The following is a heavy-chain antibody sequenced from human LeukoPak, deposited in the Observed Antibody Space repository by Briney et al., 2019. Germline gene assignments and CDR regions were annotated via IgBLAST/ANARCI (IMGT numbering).Heavy chain of an antibody. Sequence: ASVKVSCKASGYTFTIYDINWVRQATGQGLEWMGWMNPNSGNTGYAQKFQGRVTITRNTSISTAYMELSSLRSEDTAVYYCARGRNWGDLARAINYYYYYMDVWGKGTTVTVSS. CDR3: ARGRNWGDLARAINYYYYYMDV. J-gene: IGHJ6*03. CDR2: MNPNSGNT. CDR1: GYTFTIYD. V-gene: IGHV1-8*03. D-gene: IGHD3-16*01.